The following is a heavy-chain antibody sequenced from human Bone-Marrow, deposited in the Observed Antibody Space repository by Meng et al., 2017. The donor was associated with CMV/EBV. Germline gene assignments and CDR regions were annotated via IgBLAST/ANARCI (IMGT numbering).Heavy chain of an antibody. V-gene: IGHV3-21*01. CDR2: ISSSSSYI. J-gene: IGHJ6*02. CDR1: GFTFSSYS. CDR3: ASLYDFWRVGMDV. D-gene: IGHD3-3*01. Sequence: GESLKISCAASGFTFSSYSMNWVRQAPGKGLEWVSSISSSSSYIYYADSVKGRFTISRDNAKNSPYLQMNSLRAEDTAVYYCASLYDFWRVGMDVWGQGTTVTVSS.